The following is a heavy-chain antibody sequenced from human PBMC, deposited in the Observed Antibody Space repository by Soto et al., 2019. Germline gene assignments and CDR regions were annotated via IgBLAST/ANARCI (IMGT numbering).Heavy chain of an antibody. CDR3: ARGCRGGDADWFAP. D-gene: IGHD2-21*02. Sequence: QVQLVQSGAEVKKPGASVKVSCKASGYTFTSYAMHWVRQAPGQRLEWMGWINAGNGNTKYSQKFQGRVTITRYTSASTAYMSLSSLRAEDTDVYYCARGCRGGDADWFAPWGQGSLVTVSS. J-gene: IGHJ5*02. CDR2: INAGNGNT. V-gene: IGHV1-3*01. CDR1: GYTFTSYA.